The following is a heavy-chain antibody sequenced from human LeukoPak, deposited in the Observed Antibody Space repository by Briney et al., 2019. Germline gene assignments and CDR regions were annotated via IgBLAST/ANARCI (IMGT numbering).Heavy chain of an antibody. CDR1: GFTVSSNY. D-gene: IGHD3-10*01. CDR2: VSAHGVDK. CDR3: ARAFASGIRRALWFGDLL. V-gene: IGHV3-30*03. Sequence: GGSLRLSCAASGFTVSSNYMSWVRQAPGKGPEWLAVVSAHGVDKFYADSVKGRFTISKATSKNTLSLQMNSLGVGDTGLYYCARAFASGIRRALWFGDLLRAQGTLVTVSS. J-gene: IGHJ4*02.